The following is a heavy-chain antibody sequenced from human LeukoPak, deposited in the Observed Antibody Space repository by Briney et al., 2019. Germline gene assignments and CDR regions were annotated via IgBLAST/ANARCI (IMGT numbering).Heavy chain of an antibody. CDR3: AREWQQLYPGSLFHATDY. CDR1: GFTFSKFW. CDR2: LNGDGRVT. V-gene: IGHV3-74*01. J-gene: IGHJ4*02. D-gene: IGHD2-2*02. Sequence: PGGSLRLSCAASGFTFSKFWTYWVRQAPGRRPVWVSRLNGDGRVTNYADSVKGRFTISRDNAKNTVYLQMNSLRAEDTAVYYCAREWQQLYPGSLFHATDYWGQGTLVTVSS.